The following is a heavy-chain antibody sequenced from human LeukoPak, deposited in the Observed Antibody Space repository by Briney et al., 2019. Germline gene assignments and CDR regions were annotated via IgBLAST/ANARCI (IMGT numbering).Heavy chain of an antibody. CDR3: ARVNDSSGYYSAPFDY. CDR1: GFTFDDYG. CDR2: INWNGGST. V-gene: IGHV3-20*04. D-gene: IGHD3-22*01. J-gene: IGHJ4*02. Sequence: GGSLRLSCTASGFTFDDYGMSWVRQAPGKGLEWVSGINWNGGSTVYADSVKGRFTISRDNAKNSLYLQMNSLRAEDTALYYCARVNDSSGYYSAPFDYWGQGTLVTVSS.